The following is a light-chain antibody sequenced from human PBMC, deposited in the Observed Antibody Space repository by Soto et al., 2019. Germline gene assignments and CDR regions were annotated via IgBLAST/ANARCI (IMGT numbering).Light chain of an antibody. CDR2: GAV. Sequence: DIQMTQSPSSLSASVGDRVTVICRASQSISSYLNWYQQKRGKAPNLLIYGAVNLQSGVPSRFSGSGSGTDFTLTISSLQPEDFATYYCQQSYSSPRTFGGGTKVDIK. V-gene: IGKV1-39*01. CDR1: QSISSY. J-gene: IGKJ4*01. CDR3: QQSYSSPRT.